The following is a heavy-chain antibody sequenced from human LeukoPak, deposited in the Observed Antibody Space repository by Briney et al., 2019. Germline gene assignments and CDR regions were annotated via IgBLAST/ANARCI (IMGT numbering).Heavy chain of an antibody. D-gene: IGHD5-24*01. V-gene: IGHV3-53*01. Sequence: GGSLRLSCAASGFTVSSNYMSWVRQAPGKGLEWVSVIYSGGSTYYADSVKGRFTISRDNSKNTLYLQMNSLRAEDTAVYYCARDRYPRDGYGFDYWGQGTLVTVSS. CDR1: GFTVSSNY. CDR2: IYSGGST. J-gene: IGHJ4*02. CDR3: ARDRYPRDGYGFDY.